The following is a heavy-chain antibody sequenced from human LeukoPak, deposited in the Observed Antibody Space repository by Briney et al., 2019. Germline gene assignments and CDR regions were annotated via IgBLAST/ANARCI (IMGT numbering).Heavy chain of an antibody. D-gene: IGHD6-6*01. CDR1: GGSISSYY. CDR2: IYYSGST. CDR3: ASSAEYSGPGDAFDI. V-gene: IGHV4-59*01. J-gene: IGHJ3*02. Sequence: SETLSLTCTVSGGSISSYYWSWIRQPPGKGLEWIGYIYYSGSTNYNPSLKSRVTISVDTSKNQFSLKLSSVTAADTAVYYCASSAEYSGPGDAFDIWGQGTMVTVSS.